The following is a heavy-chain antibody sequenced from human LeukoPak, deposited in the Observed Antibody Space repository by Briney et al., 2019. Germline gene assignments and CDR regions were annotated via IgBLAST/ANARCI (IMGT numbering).Heavy chain of an antibody. J-gene: IGHJ3*02. D-gene: IGHD6-13*01. CDR2: ISSSSSYI. CDR1: GFTFSSYS. V-gene: IGHV3-21*01. Sequence: GGSLRLSCAASGFTFSSYSMNWVRQAPGKGLEWGSSISSSSSYIYYADSVKGRFTISRDNAKNSLYLQMNSLRAEDTAVYYCARDGYSSSWRYAFDIWGQGTMVTVSS. CDR3: ARDGYSSSWRYAFDI.